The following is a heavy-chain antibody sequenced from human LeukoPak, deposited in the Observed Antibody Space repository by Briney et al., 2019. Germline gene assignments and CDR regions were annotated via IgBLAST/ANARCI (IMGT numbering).Heavy chain of an antibody. D-gene: IGHD3-9*01. V-gene: IGHV1-18*01. CDR2: ISAYNGNT. CDR1: GYTFTSYG. Sequence: GASVKVSCKASGYTFTSYGISWVRQAPGQGLEWMGWISAYNGNTNYAQKLQGRVTMTTDTSTSTAYMELRSLRSDDTAVYYCARVDYDILTGKPNTNYYYYYMDVWGKGTTVTISS. CDR3: ARVDYDILTGKPNTNYYYYYMDV. J-gene: IGHJ6*03.